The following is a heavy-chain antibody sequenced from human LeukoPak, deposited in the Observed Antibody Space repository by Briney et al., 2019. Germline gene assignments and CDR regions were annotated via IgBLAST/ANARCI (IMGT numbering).Heavy chain of an antibody. Sequence: GGSLRLSRAASGFTFSSYWMHWVRQAPGKGLEWVSSISTSSSYIYYADSVKGRFTISRDNAKNSLYVQMDSLRAEDTAVYYCARDRWLQSQRYFDYWGQGILVTVSS. CDR1: GFTFSSYW. CDR2: ISTSSSYI. CDR3: ARDRWLQSQRYFDY. D-gene: IGHD5-24*01. J-gene: IGHJ4*02. V-gene: IGHV3-21*01.